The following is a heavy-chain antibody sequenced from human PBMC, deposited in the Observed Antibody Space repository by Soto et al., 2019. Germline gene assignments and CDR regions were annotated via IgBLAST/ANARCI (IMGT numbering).Heavy chain of an antibody. CDR3: ARAQVGAIYYYGMDV. D-gene: IGHD1-26*01. Sequence: EVQLVESGGGLIQPGGSLRLSCAASGFTVSSNYMSWVRQAPGKGLEWVSVIYSGGTTYYADSVKGRFTISRDNSKNTLYLQMNSLRAEDTAVYYCARAQVGAIYYYGMDVWGQGTTVTVSS. CDR1: GFTVSSNY. V-gene: IGHV3-53*01. CDR2: IYSGGTT. J-gene: IGHJ6*02.